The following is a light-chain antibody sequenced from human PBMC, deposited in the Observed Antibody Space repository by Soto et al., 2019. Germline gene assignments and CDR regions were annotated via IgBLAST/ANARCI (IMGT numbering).Light chain of an antibody. CDR1: SSNIGSNT. CDR3: AAWDDSLNGMV. V-gene: IGLV1-44*01. CDR2: SDN. J-gene: IGLJ2*01. Sequence: QSVLTQPPSASATPGQRVTISCSGSSSNIGSNTVNWYQQLPGTAPTLLMYSDNQRPSEVPDRFSGSKSGTSASLAISGLQSDDEADYYCAAWDDSLNGMVFGGGTKLTVL.